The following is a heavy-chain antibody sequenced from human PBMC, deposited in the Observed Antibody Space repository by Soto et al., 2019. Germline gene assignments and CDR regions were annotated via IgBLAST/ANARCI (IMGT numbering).Heavy chain of an antibody. Sequence: ASVKVSCKASGYTFTSYGISWVRQAPGQGLEWMGWISAYNGNTNYAQKLQGRVTMTTDTSTSTAYMELRSLRSDDTAVYCCATTPGYCTNGVCSAAGYWGQGTLVTVSS. CDR2: ISAYNGNT. V-gene: IGHV1-18*01. D-gene: IGHD2-8*01. J-gene: IGHJ4*02. CDR3: ATTPGYCTNGVCSAAGY. CDR1: GYTFTSYG.